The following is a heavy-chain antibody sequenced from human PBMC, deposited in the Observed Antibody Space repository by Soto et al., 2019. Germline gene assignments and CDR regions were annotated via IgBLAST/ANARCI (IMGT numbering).Heavy chain of an antibody. J-gene: IGHJ5*02. CDR1: GFTFSSYD. Sequence: EVQLVESGGGLVQPGGSLRLSCAASGFTFSSYDMHWVRRVTGKGLEWVSVFSTSGATNYAGSVKGRVTISRENAKNSLYLQMNSLRAEDTAVYYCIRAGGVGATWSWFDPWGQGTLVTVSS. V-gene: IGHV3-13*01. CDR2: FSTSGAT. D-gene: IGHD1-26*01. CDR3: IRAGGVGATWSWFDP.